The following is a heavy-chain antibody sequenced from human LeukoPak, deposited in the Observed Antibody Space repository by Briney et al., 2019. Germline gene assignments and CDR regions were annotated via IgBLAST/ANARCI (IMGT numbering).Heavy chain of an antibody. CDR3: ASGSPAGDY. J-gene: IGHJ4*02. CDR1: GFTFSFYS. Sequence: GGSLRLSCAASGFTFSFYSMNWVRQAPGKGLEWVSSISRSSTSIYYADSVKGRFTISRDNARNSLYLQMNSLRVEDTAVYYCASGSPAGDYWSQGTLVTVSS. D-gene: IGHD1-26*01. V-gene: IGHV3-21*01. CDR2: ISRSSTSI.